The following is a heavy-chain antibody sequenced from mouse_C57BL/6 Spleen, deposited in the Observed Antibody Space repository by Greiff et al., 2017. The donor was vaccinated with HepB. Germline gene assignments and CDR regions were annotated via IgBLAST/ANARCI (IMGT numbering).Heavy chain of an antibody. J-gene: IGHJ3*01. D-gene: IGHD1-1*01. CDR2: IDTDDGET. CDR1: GFTFKDYY. Sequence: VHVKQSGAELVKPGASVKLSCTASGFTFKDYYMHWVKQRPEQGLEWIGWIDTDDGETKYAPKFKGKATITEDTSSHTAYLQLISLTSEDTAVYYCTSSYDCVSSLAYWGQGTLVTVSA. V-gene: IGHV14-2*01. CDR3: TSSYDCVSSLAY.